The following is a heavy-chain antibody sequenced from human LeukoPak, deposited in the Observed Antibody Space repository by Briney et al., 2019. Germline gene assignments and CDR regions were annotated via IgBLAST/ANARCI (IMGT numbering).Heavy chain of an antibody. J-gene: IGHJ4*02. CDR3: AREGVLTPHIDY. D-gene: IGHD4/OR15-4a*01. CDR1: GYSFTDYY. CDR2: INPSSGGT. Sequence: ASVTVSCKTSGYSFTDYYMHWVRQAPGHGLEWMGWINPSSGGTNYAQKFQGRVTMTRDTSISTAYMELSGLRSDDTAVYNCAREGVLTPHIDYWGQGTLVTVSS. V-gene: IGHV1-2*02.